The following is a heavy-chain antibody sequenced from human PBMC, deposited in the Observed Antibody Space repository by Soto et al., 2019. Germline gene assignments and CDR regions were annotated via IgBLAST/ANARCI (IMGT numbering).Heavy chain of an antibody. CDR1: GYSFTSYW. D-gene: IGHD2-21*02. V-gene: IGHV5-51*01. CDR3: ARVMCGDCSSYYYYSMDV. Sequence: GESLKISCNGSGYSFTSYWIGWVRQMPGKGLEWMGIIYPGDSDTRYSPSFQGQVTISADKSISTAYLQWSSLRAEDTAVYYCARVMCGDCSSYYYYSMDVWGQGTTVTVSS. CDR2: IYPGDSDT. J-gene: IGHJ6*02.